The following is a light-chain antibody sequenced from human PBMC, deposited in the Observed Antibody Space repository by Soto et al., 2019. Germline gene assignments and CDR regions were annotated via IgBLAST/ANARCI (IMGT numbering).Light chain of an antibody. CDR2: GAY. CDR3: QQYDSSPLT. J-gene: IGKJ4*01. Sequence: EIVLTQSPGTLSLSPGERATLSCRASQSVSSNFLAWYQQKPGQAPRLLIYGAYSRATGIPDRFSGRGSGTEFTPTISRLEAEAFAVYDCQQYDSSPLTFDGGTNVEIK. V-gene: IGKV3-20*01. CDR1: QSVSSNF.